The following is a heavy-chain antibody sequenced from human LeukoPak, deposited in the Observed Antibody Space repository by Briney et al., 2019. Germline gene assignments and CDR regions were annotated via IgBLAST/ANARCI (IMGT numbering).Heavy chain of an antibody. CDR2: IYYSGST. Sequence: SETLSLTCTVSGGPISSSSYYWGWIRQPPGKGLEWIGSIYYSGSTYYNPSLKSRVTISVDTSKNQFSLKLSSVTAADTAVYYCARRVVPYSSGWYYFDYWGQGTLVTVSS. D-gene: IGHD6-19*01. CDR1: GGPISSSSYY. CDR3: ARRVVPYSSGWYYFDY. V-gene: IGHV4-39*01. J-gene: IGHJ4*02.